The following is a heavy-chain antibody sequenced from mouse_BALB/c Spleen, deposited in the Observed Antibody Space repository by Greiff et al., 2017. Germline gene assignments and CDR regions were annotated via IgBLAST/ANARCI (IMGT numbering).Heavy chain of an antibody. Sequence: QVQLKESAAELARPGASVKMSCKASGYTFTSYTMHWVKQRPGQGLEWIGYINPSSGYTEYNQKFKDKTTLTADKSSSTAYMQLSSLTSEDSAVYYCARGSIYYDPMDYWGQGTSVTVSS. J-gene: IGHJ4*01. CDR2: INPSSGYT. CDR1: GYTFTSYT. D-gene: IGHD2-4*01. V-gene: IGHV1-4*02. CDR3: ARGSIYYDPMDY.